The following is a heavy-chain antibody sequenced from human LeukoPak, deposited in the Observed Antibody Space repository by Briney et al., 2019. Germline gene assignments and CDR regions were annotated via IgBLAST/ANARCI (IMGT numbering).Heavy chain of an antibody. CDR1: GFTFSSSW. V-gene: IGHV3-7*01. CDR3: ASSLGYGSGSFDY. CDR2: IKRDESEK. J-gene: IGHJ4*02. D-gene: IGHD3-10*01. Sequence: GGSLSLSCAASGFTFSSSWMSWVRQAPGKGLEWVANIKRDESEKYYVDSVKGRFTISRDNAKNSLYLQMNSLRAEDTAVYYCASSLGYGSGSFDYWGQGTLVTVSS.